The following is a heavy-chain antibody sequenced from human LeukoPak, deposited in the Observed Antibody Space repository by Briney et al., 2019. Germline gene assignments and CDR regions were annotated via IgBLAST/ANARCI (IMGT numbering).Heavy chain of an antibody. CDR3: AVAYYYGSGDAFDI. V-gene: IGHV3-21*01. Sequence: GGSLRLSCAASGFTFRSYSMNWVRQAPGKGLEWVSSINSDSNYIYYADSVQGRFTISRDNAKNSLYLQMNSLRAEDTAVYYCAVAYYYGSGDAFDIWGKGTKVTVSS. J-gene: IGHJ3*02. CDR2: INSDSNYI. D-gene: IGHD3-10*01. CDR1: GFTFRSYS.